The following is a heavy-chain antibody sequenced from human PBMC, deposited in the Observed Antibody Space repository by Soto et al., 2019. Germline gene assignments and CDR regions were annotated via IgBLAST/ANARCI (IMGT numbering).Heavy chain of an antibody. J-gene: IGHJ6*02. CDR2: ISSSGSTI. V-gene: IGHV3-11*01. CDR1: GFTFSDYY. CDR3: LTSGYSTGSRMDV. Sequence: GGSLRLSCAASGFTFSDYYMSWIRQAPGKGLEWVSYISSSGSTIYYADSVKGRFTISRDNAKNSLYLQMNSLRAEDTAVYYCLTSGYSTGSRMDVWGQGXTVTVSS. D-gene: IGHD6-19*01.